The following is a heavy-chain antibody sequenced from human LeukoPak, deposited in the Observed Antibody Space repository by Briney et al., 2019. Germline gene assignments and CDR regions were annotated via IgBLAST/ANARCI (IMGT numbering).Heavy chain of an antibody. CDR3: SRGSGWLSVY. CDR2: ISGGTT. J-gene: IGHJ4*02. CDR1: GFTFGDYL. D-gene: IGHD6-19*01. Sequence: QPGRSLRLSCTASGFTFGDYLMSWFRQAPGKGLEWIGFISGGTTEYAASVKGRFTISRDDSTSIAYLQMNNLTTEDTAVYYCSRGSGWLSVYWGQGTLVTVSS. V-gene: IGHV3-49*03.